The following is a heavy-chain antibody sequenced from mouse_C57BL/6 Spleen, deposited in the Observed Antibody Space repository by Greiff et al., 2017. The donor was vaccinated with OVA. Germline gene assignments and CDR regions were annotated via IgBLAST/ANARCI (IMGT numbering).Heavy chain of an antibody. CDR2: IYPSDSET. D-gene: IGHD1-1*01. J-gene: IGHJ3*01. Sequence: VKLQQPGAELVRPGSSVKLSCKASGYTFTSYWMDWVKQRPGQGLEWIGNIYPSDSETHYNQKFKDKATLTVDKSSSTAYMQLSSLTSEDSAVYYCATWGYYGAYWGQGTLVTVSA. V-gene: IGHV1-61*01. CDR1: GYTFTSYW. CDR3: ATWGYYGAY.